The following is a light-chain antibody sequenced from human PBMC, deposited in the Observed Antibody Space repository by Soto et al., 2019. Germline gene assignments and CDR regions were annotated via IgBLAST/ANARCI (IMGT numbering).Light chain of an antibody. Sequence: EIVLTQSPGTLSLSPGERATLSCRASQSVSRSYLAWYQQKPGQAPRLLIYDASSRATGIPDRFTGSGSGTDFTLTISRLEPEDFAVYSCQHYGDSSYTFGQGTKLEIK. V-gene: IGKV3-20*01. CDR3: QHYGDSSYT. CDR2: DAS. CDR1: QSVSRSY. J-gene: IGKJ2*01.